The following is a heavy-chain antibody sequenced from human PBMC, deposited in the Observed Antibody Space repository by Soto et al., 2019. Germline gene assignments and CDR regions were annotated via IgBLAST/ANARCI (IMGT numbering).Heavy chain of an antibody. CDR3: ARFVRSCSATTCSTRADV. CDR2: IYSGGST. D-gene: IGHD2-2*01. V-gene: IGHV4-61*01. CDR1: GGFVNSDTHS. Sequence: SETLSLSCTVSGGFVNSDTHSWSWIRQTPGKRLEWIGFIYSGGSTKNPSLRSRVTMSVDTSKNQFSLKLRSVIVADTAVYHCARFVRSCSATTCSTRADVWGQGITVTVSS. J-gene: IGHJ6*02.